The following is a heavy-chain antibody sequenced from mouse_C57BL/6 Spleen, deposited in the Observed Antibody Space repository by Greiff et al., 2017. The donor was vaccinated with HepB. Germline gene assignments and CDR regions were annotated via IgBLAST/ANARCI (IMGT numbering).Heavy chain of an antibody. J-gene: IGHJ3*01. V-gene: IGHV1-55*01. CDR1: GYTFTSYW. CDR3: ARGMDDYDVGFAY. D-gene: IGHD2-4*01. Sequence: QVQLKQPGAELVKPGASVKMSCKASGYTFTSYWITWVKQRPGQGLEWIGDIYPGSGSTNYNEKFKSKATLTVDTSSSTAYMQLSSLTSEDSAVYYCARGMDDYDVGFAYWGQGTLVTVSA. CDR2: IYPGSGST.